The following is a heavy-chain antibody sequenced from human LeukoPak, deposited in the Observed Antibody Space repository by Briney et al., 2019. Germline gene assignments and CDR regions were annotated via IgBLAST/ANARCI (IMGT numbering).Heavy chain of an antibody. Sequence: GGSLRLSCAASGFTFSDAWMSWVRQAPGKGLEWVGRITSRTDGGTTDYAAPVKGKFTFSRDDSKNTLYLQMNSLKTEDTAVYYCTTDPNFDYVWGTYRLDYWGQGTLVTVSS. D-gene: IGHD3-16*02. CDR1: GFTFSDAW. CDR3: TTDPNFDYVWGTYRLDY. CDR2: ITSRTDGGTT. J-gene: IGHJ4*02. V-gene: IGHV3-15*05.